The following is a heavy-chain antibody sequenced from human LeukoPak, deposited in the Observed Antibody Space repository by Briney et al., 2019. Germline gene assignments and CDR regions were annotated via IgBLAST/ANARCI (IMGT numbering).Heavy chain of an antibody. V-gene: IGHV3-53*01. CDR2: IYSGGNT. CDR1: GFTVSSNS. Sequence: GGSLRLSCAASGFTVSSNSMSWVRQAPGKGLEWVSVIYSGGNTFDADSMKGRFTISRDNSKNTLYLQMNSLRAEDTAVYYCARDRAGGSGFDYWGQGTLITVSS. CDR3: ARDRAGGSGFDY. D-gene: IGHD1-1*01. J-gene: IGHJ4*02.